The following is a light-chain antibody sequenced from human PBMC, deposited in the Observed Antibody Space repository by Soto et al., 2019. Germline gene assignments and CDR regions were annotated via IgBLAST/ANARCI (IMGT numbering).Light chain of an antibody. V-gene: IGLV1-40*01. Sequence: QSVLTQPPSVSGAPGQRVTISCTGSSSNIGAGYDVHWYQQLPGTAPKLLIYSNNNRPSGVPDRFSGSKSGTSASLAITGLQAEDEADYDCQSYDSSLSGVVFGGGTQLTVL. J-gene: IGLJ2*01. CDR1: SSNIGAGYD. CDR3: QSYDSSLSGVV. CDR2: SNN.